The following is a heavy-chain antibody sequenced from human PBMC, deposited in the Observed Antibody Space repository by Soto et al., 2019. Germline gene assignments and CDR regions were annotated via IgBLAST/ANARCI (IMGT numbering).Heavy chain of an antibody. D-gene: IGHD3-10*01. CDR2: IYYSGST. CDR3: ARVSRTRSGSYSYYYYGMDV. Sequence: SETLSLTCTVSCGSFSSYYWRWIRQPPGKGLEWIGYIYYSGSTNYNPSLKGRVTISVDTSKNQLSLKLSSVTAADTAVYYCARVSRTRSGSYSYYYYGMDVWGQGTTVTVAS. CDR1: CGSFSSYY. J-gene: IGHJ6*02. V-gene: IGHV4-59*01.